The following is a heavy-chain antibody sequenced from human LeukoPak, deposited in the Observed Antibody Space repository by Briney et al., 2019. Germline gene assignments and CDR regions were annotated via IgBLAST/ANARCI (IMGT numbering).Heavy chain of an antibody. D-gene: IGHD1-7*01. CDR2: INHSGST. CDR1: GGSFSGYY. Sequence: SETLSLTCAVYGGSFSGYYWSWIRQPPGKGLEWIGEINHSGSTNYNPSLKSRVTISVDTSKNQFSLKLSSVTAADTAVYYCAGKETTSFDYWGQGTLVTVSS. J-gene: IGHJ4*02. CDR3: AGKETTSFDY. V-gene: IGHV4-34*01.